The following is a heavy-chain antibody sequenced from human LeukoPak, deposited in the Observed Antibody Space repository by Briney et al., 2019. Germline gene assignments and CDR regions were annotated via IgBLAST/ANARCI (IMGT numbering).Heavy chain of an antibody. V-gene: IGHV1-8*01. Sequence: GASVKVSCKASGYTFTSYDINWVRQATGQGLEWMGWMNPNSGNTGYAQKFQGRVTITRNTSISTAYMELSSLRSEDTAVYYCARVGNYYYYMDVWGKGTTVTVSS. CDR3: ARVGNYYYYMDV. CDR1: GYTFTSYD. J-gene: IGHJ6*03. CDR2: MNPNSGNT.